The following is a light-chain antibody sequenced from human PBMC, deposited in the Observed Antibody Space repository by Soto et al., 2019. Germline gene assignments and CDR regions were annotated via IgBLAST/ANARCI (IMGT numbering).Light chain of an antibody. CDR3: QQYGSSRALT. J-gene: IGKJ4*01. V-gene: IGKV3-20*01. Sequence: EIMLTQSPGTLSLSPGERATLSCRASQSVSSSYLAWYQQKPGQAPRLLIYGASSRATGIPDRFSGSGSGTDFTLTISRLEPEDFAVYYCQQYGSSRALTFGGGTKVEIK. CDR2: GAS. CDR1: QSVSSSY.